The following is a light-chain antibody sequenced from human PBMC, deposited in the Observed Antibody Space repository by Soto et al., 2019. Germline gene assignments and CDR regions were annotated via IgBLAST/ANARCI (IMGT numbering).Light chain of an antibody. CDR2: GAS. CDR3: QQRSYWPRT. CDR1: QSVSSN. Sequence: EIVMTQSPATLSVSPGERATLSCRASQSVSSNLAWYQQKPGQAPRLLIYGASTRATGIPARFSGSGSGTEFTLTVNSLEPEDFAVYYCQQRSYWPRTFGQGTKLEIK. V-gene: IGKV3-15*01. J-gene: IGKJ2*01.